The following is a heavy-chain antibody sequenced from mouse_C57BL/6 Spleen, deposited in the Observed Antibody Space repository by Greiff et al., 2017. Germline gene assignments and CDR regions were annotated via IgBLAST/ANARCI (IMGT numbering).Heavy chain of an antibody. CDR2: IYPGNSDT. CDR1: GYTFTSYW. D-gene: IGHD2-4*01. J-gene: IGHJ2*01. CDR3: TRSAYDYEFFDY. V-gene: IGHV1-5*01. Sequence: VQLQQSGTVLARPGASVKMSCKTSGYTFTSYWMHWVKQRPGQGLEWIGAIYPGNSDTSYNQKFKGKAKLTAGTSASTAYMELSSLTNEDSAVYYCTRSAYDYEFFDYWGQGTTLTVSS.